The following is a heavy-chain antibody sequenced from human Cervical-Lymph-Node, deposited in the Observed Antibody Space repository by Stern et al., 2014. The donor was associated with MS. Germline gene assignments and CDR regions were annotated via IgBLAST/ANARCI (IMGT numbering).Heavy chain of an antibody. D-gene: IGHD1-1*01. CDR2: VYCSGSP. J-gene: IGHJ4*02. CDR1: NVSIGLFY. Sequence: QVQLQQSGPGLVKPSETLSLTCTVSNVSIGLFYWSWIRQSPGRGLEWIGDVYCSGSPDYNRSLKSRVTMAVDTSKSQFSLKLSSLTAADTAVYYCASIQLWSKSFDYWGRGTLVTVSS. V-gene: IGHV4-59*01. CDR3: ASIQLWSKSFDY.